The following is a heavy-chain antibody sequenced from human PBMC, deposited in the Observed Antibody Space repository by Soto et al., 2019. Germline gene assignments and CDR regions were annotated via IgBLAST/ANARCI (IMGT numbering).Heavy chain of an antibody. V-gene: IGHV3-33*01. CDR2: IWYDGSNK. CDR1: GFTFSSYG. CDR3: ARDLSWGVAAALDY. Sequence: GGSLRLSCAASGFTFSSYGMHWVRQAPGKGLEWVAVIWYDGSNKYYADSVKGRFTISRDNSKNTLYLQMNSMRAEDTAVYYCARDLSWGVAAALDYWGQGTLVTVSS. J-gene: IGHJ4*02. D-gene: IGHD6-13*01.